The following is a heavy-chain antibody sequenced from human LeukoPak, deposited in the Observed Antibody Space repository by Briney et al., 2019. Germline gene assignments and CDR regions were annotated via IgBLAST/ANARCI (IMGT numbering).Heavy chain of an antibody. CDR2: IYYSGST. J-gene: IGHJ6*03. Sequence: SETLSLTCTVSGGSISSYYWSWIRQPPGKGLEWIGYIYYSGSTSYNPSLKSRVTISVDTSKNQFSLKLSSVTAADTAVYYCARHPDYYMDVWGKGTTVTVSS. CDR1: GGSISSYY. CDR3: ARHPDYYMDV. V-gene: IGHV4-59*08.